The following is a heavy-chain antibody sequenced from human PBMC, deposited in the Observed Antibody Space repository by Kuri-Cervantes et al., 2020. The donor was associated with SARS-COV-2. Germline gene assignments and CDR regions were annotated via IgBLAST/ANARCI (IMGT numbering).Heavy chain of an antibody. CDR2: INHSGST. CDR3: AREESPYDFWSGFDY. V-gene: IGHV4-39*07. Sequence: SETLSLTCTVTGGSISSSSYYWGWIRQPPGKGLEWIGEINHSGSTNYNPSLKSRVTISVDTSKNQFSLKLSSVTAADTAVYYCAREESPYDFWSGFDYWGQGTLVTVSS. D-gene: IGHD3-3*01. CDR1: GGSISSSSYY. J-gene: IGHJ4*02.